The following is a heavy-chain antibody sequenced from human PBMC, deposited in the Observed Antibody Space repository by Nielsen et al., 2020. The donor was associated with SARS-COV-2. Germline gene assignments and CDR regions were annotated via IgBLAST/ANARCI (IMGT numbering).Heavy chain of an antibody. Sequence: SETLSLTCTVSGGSISSGDYYWSWIRQPPGKGLEWIGYIYYSGSTYYNPSLKSRVTISVDTSKNQFSLKLSSVTAADTAVYYCARVGYDILTGYLIDYWGQGTLVTVSS. CDR3: ARVGYDILTGYLIDY. CDR1: GGSISSGDYY. V-gene: IGHV4-30-4*01. J-gene: IGHJ4*02. D-gene: IGHD3-9*01. CDR2: IYYSGST.